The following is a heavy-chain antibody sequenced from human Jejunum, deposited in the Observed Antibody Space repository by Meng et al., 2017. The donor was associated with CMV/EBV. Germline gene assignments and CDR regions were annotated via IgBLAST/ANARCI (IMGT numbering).Heavy chain of an antibody. CDR1: GSTFTGYC. Sequence: ASGSTFTGYCMHWVRQAPGQGLEWMGWINPNSGGTNYAQKFQGRVTMTGDTSISTAYMELSRLRSDDTAVYYCARDVGGLDRNWFDPWGQGTLVTVSS. V-gene: IGHV1-2*02. D-gene: IGHD3-9*01. J-gene: IGHJ5*02. CDR3: ARDVGGLDRNWFDP. CDR2: INPNSGGT.